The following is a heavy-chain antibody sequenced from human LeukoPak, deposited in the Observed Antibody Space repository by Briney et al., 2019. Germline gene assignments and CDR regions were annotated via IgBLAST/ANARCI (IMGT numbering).Heavy chain of an antibody. CDR1: GFTFSNAW. V-gene: IGHV3-15*01. D-gene: IGHD1-26*01. CDR2: IKGKTDGATT. CDR3: TTLSLIGATTLDY. Sequence: GGSLRLSCAASGFTFSNAWMSWVRQAPGKGLEWVGRIKGKTDGATTDYAAPVKGRFTISRDDSKNTLYLQMNRLKTEDTAVYYCTTLSLIGATTLDYWGQGTLVTVSS. J-gene: IGHJ4*02.